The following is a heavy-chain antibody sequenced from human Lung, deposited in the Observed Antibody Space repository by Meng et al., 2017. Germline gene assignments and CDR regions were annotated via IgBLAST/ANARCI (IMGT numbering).Heavy chain of an antibody. CDR3: ARGPTTMAHDFDY. D-gene: IGHD4-11*01. CDR1: GGSFSDYY. CDR2: INHSGST. V-gene: IGHV4-34*01. J-gene: IGHJ4*02. Sequence: VQLLQWGAGLVKPSETLSLTCVVSGGSFSDYYWSWIRQPPGKGLEWIGEINHSGSTNYNPSLESRATISVDTSQNNLSLKLSSVTAADSAVYYCARGPTTMAHDFDYWGQGTLVTVSS.